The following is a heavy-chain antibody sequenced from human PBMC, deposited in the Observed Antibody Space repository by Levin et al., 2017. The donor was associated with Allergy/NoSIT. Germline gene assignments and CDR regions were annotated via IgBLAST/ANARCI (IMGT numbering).Heavy chain of an antibody. CDR2: INHSGST. J-gene: IGHJ2*01. CDR1: GGSFSGYY. CDR3: ARTYNSPNVMRYQDWYFDL. V-gene: IGHV4-34*01. Sequence: SETLSLTCAVYGGSFSGYYWSWIRQPPGKGLEWIGEINHSGSTNYNPSLKSRVTLSVDPSKNQFSLKLSSVTAADTAVFYCARTYNSPNVMRYQDWYFDLWGRGTLVTVSS. D-gene: IGHD6-13*01.